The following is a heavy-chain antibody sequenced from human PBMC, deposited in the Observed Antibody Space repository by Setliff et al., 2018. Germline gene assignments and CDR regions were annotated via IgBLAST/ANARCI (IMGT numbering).Heavy chain of an antibody. J-gene: IGHJ4*02. V-gene: IGHV4-59*01. CDR3: ARGGTYRYFDY. CDR2: VYYSGTT. CDR1: GGSISTYY. Sequence: PSETLSLTCTVSGGSISTYYWSWIRQPPGKGLEFIGYVYYSGTTNYDPSLKSRVTISVDTSKNQFSLKLSSVTAADTAIYYCARGGTYRYFDYWGQGTPVTVSS.